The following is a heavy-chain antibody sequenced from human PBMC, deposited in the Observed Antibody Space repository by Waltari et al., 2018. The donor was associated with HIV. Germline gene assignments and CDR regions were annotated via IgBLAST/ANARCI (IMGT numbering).Heavy chain of an antibody. CDR2: ISSSSSYI. V-gene: IGHV3-21*01. Sequence: VQLVESGGGLVKPGWSLRLSCAASGFPFSSYSMNWVRQARGKGLEWVSSISSSSSYIYYADSVKGRFTISRDNAKNSLYLQMNSLRAEDTAVYYCARTYHYYYYYGMDVWGQGTTVTVSS. D-gene: IGHD2-15*01. J-gene: IGHJ6*02. CDR1: GFPFSSYS. CDR3: ARTYHYYYYYGMDV.